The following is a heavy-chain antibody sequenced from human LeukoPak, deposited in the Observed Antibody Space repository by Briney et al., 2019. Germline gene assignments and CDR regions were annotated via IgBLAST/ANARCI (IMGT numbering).Heavy chain of an antibody. J-gene: IGHJ4*02. CDR3: ARDKKDIVATIDY. V-gene: IGHV1-2*02. Sequence: ASVKVSCKASGYTFTGYYMHWVRQAPGQGLEWMGWISPNSGGTNYAQKFQGRVTMTRDTSISTAYMELSRLRSDDTAVYYCARDKKDIVATIDYWGQGTLVTVSS. D-gene: IGHD5-12*01. CDR1: GYTFTGYY. CDR2: ISPNSGGT.